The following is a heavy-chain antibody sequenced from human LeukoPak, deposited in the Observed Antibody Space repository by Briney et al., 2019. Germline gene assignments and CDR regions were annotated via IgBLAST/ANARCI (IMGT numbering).Heavy chain of an antibody. J-gene: IGHJ4*02. D-gene: IGHD2-2*01. CDR2: ISSSGNII. CDR1: GFTFSDYY. Sequence: GGSLRLSCAASGFTFSDYYMSWIRQAPGKGLEWVSYISSSGNIIYYADSVKGRFTISRENAKNSLYLQMNSLRVDDTAIYYCARVYQSTSGRAIDYWGQGTLVTVSS. CDR3: ARVYQSTSGRAIDY. V-gene: IGHV3-11*04.